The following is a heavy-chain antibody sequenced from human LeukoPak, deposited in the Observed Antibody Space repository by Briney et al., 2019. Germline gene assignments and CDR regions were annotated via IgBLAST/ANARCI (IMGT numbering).Heavy chain of an antibody. V-gene: IGHV4-59*01. Sequence: SSETLSLTCTASGAAISTYFWSWLRQSPGKGLEWTGYIYSSGSTKYNPSLKSRVTISVDASKNQFALTLRSLTAADTAVYYCARDFWSGSVGFDPWGQGTLVTVSS. J-gene: IGHJ5*02. CDR2: IYSSGST. CDR1: GAAISTYF. D-gene: IGHD3-3*01. CDR3: ARDFWSGSVGFDP.